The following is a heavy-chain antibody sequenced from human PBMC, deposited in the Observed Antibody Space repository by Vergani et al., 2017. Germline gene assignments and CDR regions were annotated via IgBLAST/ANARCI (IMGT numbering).Heavy chain of an antibody. J-gene: IGHJ4*02. V-gene: IGHV1-69*06. CDR1: GGTFSSYA. Sequence: QVQLVQSGAEVKKPGSSVKVSCKASGGTFSSYAISWVRQAPGQGLEWMGGIIPIFGTANYAQKFQGRVTITADKSTSTAYMELLSLRSEDTAVYSCARVFGDRSSTGGGDDYWGRGTLVTVSS. D-gene: IGHD2-2*01. CDR2: IIPIFGTA. CDR3: ARVFGDRSSTGGGDDY.